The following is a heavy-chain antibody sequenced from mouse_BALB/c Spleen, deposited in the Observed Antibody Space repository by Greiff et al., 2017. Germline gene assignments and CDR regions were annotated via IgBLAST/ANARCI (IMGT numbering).Heavy chain of an antibody. CDR1: GYAFTNYL. Sequence: QVQLQQSGAELVRPGTSVKVSCKASGYAFTNYLIEWVKQRPGQGLEWIGVINPGSGGTNYNEKFKGKATLTADKSSSTAYMQLSSLTSDDSAVYFCARSYYGSSPYYFDDGGQGTTLTVSA. V-gene: IGHV1-54*03. D-gene: IGHD1-1*01. CDR2: INPGSGGT. J-gene: IGHJ2*01. CDR3: ARSYYGSSPYYFDD.